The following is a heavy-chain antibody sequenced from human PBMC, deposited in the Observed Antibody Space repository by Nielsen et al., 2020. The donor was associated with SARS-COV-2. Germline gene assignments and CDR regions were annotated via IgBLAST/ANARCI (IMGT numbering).Heavy chain of an antibody. V-gene: IGHV3-23*01. CDR2: ITGSGGDT. Sequence: GESLKISCAASGFSFSSYAITWVRQAPGKGLEWVSAITGSGGDTYYADSVKGRFTISRGNARKSLSLQMNSLRAEDTAVYYCVLQWGYWGQGTLVTVAS. J-gene: IGHJ4*02. CDR1: GFSFSSYA. CDR3: VLQWGY. D-gene: IGHD2-15*01.